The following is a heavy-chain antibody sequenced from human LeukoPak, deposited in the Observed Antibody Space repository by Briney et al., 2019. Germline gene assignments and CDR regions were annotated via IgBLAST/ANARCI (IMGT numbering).Heavy chain of an antibody. CDR1: GDSVSSNSAA. Sequence: SQTLSLTCAISGDSVSSNSAAWNWIRQSPSRGLEWLGRTYYRSKWYNDYAVSVKSRITINPDTSKNQFSLQLNSVTPEDTAVYYCAAMGVVVVAATEPDDAFDIWGQGTMVTVSS. V-gene: IGHV6-1*01. CDR3: AAMGVVVVAATEPDDAFDI. D-gene: IGHD2-15*01. CDR2: TYYRSKWYN. J-gene: IGHJ3*02.